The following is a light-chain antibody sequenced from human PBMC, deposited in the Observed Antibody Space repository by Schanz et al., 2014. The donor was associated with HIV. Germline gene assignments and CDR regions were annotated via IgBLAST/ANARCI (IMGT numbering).Light chain of an antibody. CDR3: QYYGSPPWT. V-gene: IGKV3-20*01. Sequence: EIVLTQSPGTLSLYPGERATLSCRASQTVSSSSLAWYQQEPGQSPRLLIYSASSRATGIPDRFSGSASGTDFTLTISRVEPEDYAVYYCQYYGSPPWTFGQGTKVEVK. J-gene: IGKJ1*01. CDR1: QTVSSSS. CDR2: SAS.